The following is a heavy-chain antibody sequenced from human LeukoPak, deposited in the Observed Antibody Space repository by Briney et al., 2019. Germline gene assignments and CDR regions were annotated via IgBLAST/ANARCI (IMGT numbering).Heavy chain of an antibody. J-gene: IGHJ4*02. Sequence: NPGGSLRLSCAASGFTFSSYSMNWVRQAPGKGLECVSSISTSSSYIYYADSVKGRFTISRDNAKNSLYLQMNSLRAEDTAVFYCARDPGRSTTGRFDYWGQGTLVTVSS. CDR3: ARDPGRSTTGRFDY. V-gene: IGHV3-21*01. D-gene: IGHD1-1*01. CDR2: ISTSSSYI. CDR1: GFTFSSYS.